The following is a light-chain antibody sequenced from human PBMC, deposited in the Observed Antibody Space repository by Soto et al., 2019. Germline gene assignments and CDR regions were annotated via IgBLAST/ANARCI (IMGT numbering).Light chain of an antibody. CDR2: WCS. V-gene: IGKV2-28*01. Sequence: DIVMTQSQLSLPVTAGEPASVSCRSSQSLLHSNGYNYLDWYLQKPGQSPQLLIHWCSNRASGVPDRFSGSGSGTDFTLKISRVEAEDVGVYYCMQALQAPWTFGQGTKVDIK. CDR1: QSLLHSNGYNY. CDR3: MQALQAPWT. J-gene: IGKJ1*01.